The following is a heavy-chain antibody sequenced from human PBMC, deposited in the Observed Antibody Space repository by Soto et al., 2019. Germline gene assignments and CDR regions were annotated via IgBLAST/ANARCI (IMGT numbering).Heavy chain of an antibody. CDR3: ARLYYYDSSGYPNWFDP. CDR1: GGSISSGDYY. Sequence: SETLSLTCTVSGGSISSGDYYWSWIRQPPGKGLEWIGYIYYSGSTYYNPSLKSRVTISVDTSKNQFSLKLSSVTAADTAVCYCARLYYYDSSGYPNWFDPWGQGTLVTVSS. V-gene: IGHV4-30-4*01. J-gene: IGHJ5*02. D-gene: IGHD3-22*01. CDR2: IYYSGST.